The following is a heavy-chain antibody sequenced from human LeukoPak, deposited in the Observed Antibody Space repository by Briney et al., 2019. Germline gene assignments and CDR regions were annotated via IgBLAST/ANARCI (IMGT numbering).Heavy chain of an antibody. CDR2: IYSGGST. J-gene: IGHJ3*02. CDR1: GITLSNYG. V-gene: IGHV3-53*01. CDR3: ARADI. Sequence: GGSLRLSCAVSGITLSNYGMSWVRQAPGKGLEWVSVIYSGGSTYYADSVKGRFTISRDNSKNTLYLQMNSLRAEGTAVYYCARADIWGQGTMVTVSS.